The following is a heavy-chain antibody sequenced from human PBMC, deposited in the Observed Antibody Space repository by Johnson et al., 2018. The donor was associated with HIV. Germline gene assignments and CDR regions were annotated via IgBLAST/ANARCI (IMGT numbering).Heavy chain of an antibody. V-gene: IGHV3-66*01. CDR3: ARVRGYSYGAHAFDI. D-gene: IGHD5-18*01. CDR1: GFTVSSTY. J-gene: IGHJ3*02. Sequence: EVQLVVSGGGLVQPGGSLRLSCAASGFTVSSTYMSWVRQAPGQGLEWVSVIYSCGSTYYADSVQGRFTISRDNVKNSLYLQMNSLRADDTAFYYGARVRGYSYGAHAFDIWGQGTMVTVSS. CDR2: IYSCGST.